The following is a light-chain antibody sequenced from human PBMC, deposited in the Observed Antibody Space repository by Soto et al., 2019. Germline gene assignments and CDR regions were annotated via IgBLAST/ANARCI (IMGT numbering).Light chain of an antibody. J-gene: IGKJ1*01. CDR1: QSVRSSY. CDR2: DAS. V-gene: IGKV3-20*01. CDR3: HQYGSSSWT. Sequence: EMVLSQSPGTLSLSPGERATLSCRASQSVRSSYLAWYQQKPGQAPRLLIYDASSRATGIPDRFSGSGSGTDFTLTISRLEPEDFAVYYCHQYGSSSWTFGQGTKVDIK.